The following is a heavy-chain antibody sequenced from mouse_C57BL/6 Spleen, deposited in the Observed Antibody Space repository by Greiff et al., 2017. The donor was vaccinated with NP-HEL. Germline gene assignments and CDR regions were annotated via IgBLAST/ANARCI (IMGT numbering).Heavy chain of an antibody. J-gene: IGHJ1*03. Sequence: EVKLQESGPGLVKPSQSLSLTCSVTGYSITSGYYWNWIRKFPGNKLEWMGYISYDGSNKYNPSLKNRISITRDTSKNQFFLKLNSVTTEDTATYYCANNYYVSSYGYFDVWGTGTTVTVSS. CDR2: ISYDGSN. CDR1: GYSITSGYY. D-gene: IGHD1-1*01. CDR3: ANNYYVSSYGYFDV. V-gene: IGHV3-6*01.